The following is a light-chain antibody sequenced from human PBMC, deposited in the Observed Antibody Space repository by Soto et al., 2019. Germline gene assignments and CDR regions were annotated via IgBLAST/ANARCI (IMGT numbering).Light chain of an antibody. CDR1: QSISSC. CDR3: LQSYSTPRT. V-gene: IGKV1-39*01. J-gene: IGKJ1*01. Sequence: DIQMTQSPSSLSASVGDRVTITCRGSQSISSCLNWYQQKPGKAPKLLIYAAFSVQSGVPSRFSGSGSGTDFTLTISSLQPEDFATYYCLQSYSTPRTFGQGTKVEIK. CDR2: AAF.